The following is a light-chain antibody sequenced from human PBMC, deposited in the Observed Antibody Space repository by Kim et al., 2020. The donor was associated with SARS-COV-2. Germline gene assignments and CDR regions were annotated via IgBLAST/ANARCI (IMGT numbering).Light chain of an antibody. CDR2: GKN. J-gene: IGLJ3*02. V-gene: IGLV3-19*01. Sequence: LGQTVLITCQGNSLRKYYAGWYQQRPGQAPRLLIYGKNSRPSGISDRVSGSTSGNTASLTITATQAEDEADYFCSSRDSSGDNVMLFGGGTQLTVL. CDR3: SSRDSSGDNVML. CDR1: SLRKYY.